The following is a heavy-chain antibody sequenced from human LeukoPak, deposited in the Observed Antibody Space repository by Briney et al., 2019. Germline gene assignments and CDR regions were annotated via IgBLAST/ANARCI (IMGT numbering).Heavy chain of an antibody. Sequence: ASVKVSCKASGYTFTGYYMHWVRQAPGQGLEWMGRINPNSGGTNYAQKFQGRVTITADESTSTAYMELSSLRSEDTAVYYCARGNWATLYYYYGMDVWGQGTTVTVSS. J-gene: IGHJ6*02. V-gene: IGHV1-2*06. CDR3: ARGNWATLYYYYGMDV. CDR1: GYTFTGYY. CDR2: INPNSGGT. D-gene: IGHD7-27*01.